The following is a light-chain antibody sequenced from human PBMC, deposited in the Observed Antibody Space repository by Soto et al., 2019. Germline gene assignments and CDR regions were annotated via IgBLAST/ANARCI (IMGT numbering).Light chain of an antibody. J-gene: IGKJ5*01. V-gene: IGKV1-27*01. Sequence: DIQMTQSPSSLSASVGDRVTITCRASQGISNYLAWYQLKPGKVPKLLLYAASTLQSGVPSRFSGSGSGTDFTLTISSLQPEDVATYYCQEYNSDPITFGQGTRLEIK. CDR3: QEYNSDPIT. CDR2: AAS. CDR1: QGISNY.